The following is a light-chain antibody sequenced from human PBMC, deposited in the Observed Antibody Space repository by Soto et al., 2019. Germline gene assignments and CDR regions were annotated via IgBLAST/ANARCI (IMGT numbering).Light chain of an antibody. CDR1: QIITNSY. CDR3: QQYPGS. CDR2: GAH. V-gene: IGKV3-20*01. Sequence: EIVLTQSPGTLSLSPGERATLSCRASQIITNSYLAWYQQKPGQAPRLLIYGAHNRATGIPDSFSGSGSGTDFTLTISRLESEDFAVYYCQQYPGSFGPGTKVDIK. J-gene: IGKJ3*01.